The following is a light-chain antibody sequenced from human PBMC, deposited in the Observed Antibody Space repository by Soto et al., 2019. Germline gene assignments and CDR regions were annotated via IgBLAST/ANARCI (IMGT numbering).Light chain of an antibody. CDR3: QQYGSSPPIT. J-gene: IGKJ5*01. CDR1: QSVSSNY. CDR2: GAS. Sequence: EIVLTQSPGTLSLPPGERATLSCSASQSVSSNYLAWYQQKPGQAPRLLIYGASSRATGIPDRFSGSGSGTDFTLTISRLEPEDFAVYYCQQYGSSPPITFGQGTRLEIK. V-gene: IGKV3-20*01.